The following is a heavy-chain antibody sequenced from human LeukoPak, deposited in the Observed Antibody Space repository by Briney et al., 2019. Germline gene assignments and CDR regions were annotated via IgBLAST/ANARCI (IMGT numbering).Heavy chain of an antibody. CDR2: IYYSGST. V-gene: IGHV4-31*03. CDR1: GGSISSGGYY. D-gene: IGHD6-6*01. Sequence: TLPLTCTVSGGSISSGGYYWSWIRQHPGKGLEWIGYIYYSGSTYYNPSLKSRVTISVDTSKNQFSLKLSSVTAADTAVYYCASGASSSSLDYWGQGTLVTVSS. J-gene: IGHJ4*02. CDR3: ASGASSSSLDY.